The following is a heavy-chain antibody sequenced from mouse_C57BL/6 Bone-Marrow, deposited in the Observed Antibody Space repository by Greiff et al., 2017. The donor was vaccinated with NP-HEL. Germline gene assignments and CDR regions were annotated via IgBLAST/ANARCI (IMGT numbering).Heavy chain of an antibody. Sequence: EVQLQQSGPELVKPGASVKISCKASGYSFTDYNMNWVKQSNGKSLEWIGVINPNYGTTSYNQKFKGKATLTVDQSSSTAYMQRYSLTSEDSAVYYCAYLGSSYWYFDVWGTGTTVTVSS. CDR3: AYLGSSYWYFDV. CDR1: GYSFTDYN. J-gene: IGHJ1*03. V-gene: IGHV1-39*01. CDR2: INPNYGTT. D-gene: IGHD1-1*01.